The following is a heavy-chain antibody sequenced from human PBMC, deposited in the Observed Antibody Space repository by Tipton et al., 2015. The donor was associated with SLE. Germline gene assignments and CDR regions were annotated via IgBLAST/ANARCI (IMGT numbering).Heavy chain of an antibody. V-gene: IGHV3-23*03. CDR1: GLTLNNYG. Sequence: SLRLSCAISGLTLNNYGMTWVRQAPGKGLVWVSTIYSGGVTYYADSVKGRFSISRDNSKNTLYLQMNRLRVDDTAAYYCAINRDGYNFGFDPWGQGTLVAVSS. CDR2: IYSGGVT. J-gene: IGHJ5*02. D-gene: IGHD5-24*01. CDR3: AINRDGYNFGFDP.